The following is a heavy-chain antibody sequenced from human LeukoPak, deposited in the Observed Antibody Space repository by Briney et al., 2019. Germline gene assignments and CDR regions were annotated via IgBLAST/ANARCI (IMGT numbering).Heavy chain of an antibody. D-gene: IGHD1-26*01. CDR2: FDPEDGET. Sequence: ASVKVSCKASGYTFTSYGISWVRQAPGKGLEWMGGFDPEDGETIYAQKFQGRVTMTEDTSTDTAYMELSSLRSEDTAVYYCATAPVVGARAAFDIWGQGTMVTVSS. J-gene: IGHJ3*02. CDR1: GYTFTSYG. V-gene: IGHV1-24*01. CDR3: ATAPVVGARAAFDI.